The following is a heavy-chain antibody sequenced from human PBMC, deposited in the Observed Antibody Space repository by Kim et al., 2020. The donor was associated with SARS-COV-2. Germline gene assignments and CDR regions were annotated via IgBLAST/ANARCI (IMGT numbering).Heavy chain of an antibody. V-gene: IGHV3-30*03. CDR1: GFVFSKYI. D-gene: IGHD3-16*01. Sequence: GGSLRLSCAASGFVFSKYIIHWVRQAPGKGLEWVAVISPDGSQPFYADSVKGRFSTSRDNSKNTVYLEMNTLRREDTAVYHCVRVGGGWGQGALVTVSS. CDR2: ISPDGSQP. CDR3: VRVGGG. J-gene: IGHJ4*02.